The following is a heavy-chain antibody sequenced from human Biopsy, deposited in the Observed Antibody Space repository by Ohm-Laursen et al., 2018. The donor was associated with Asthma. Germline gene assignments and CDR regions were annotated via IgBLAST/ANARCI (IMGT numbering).Heavy chain of an antibody. Sequence: VKISCKASGGTFSSYAISRVRQAPGQGLEWMGGIIPIFGTANYAQKFQGRVTITADESTSTAYMELSSLRSEDTAVYYCARSSHINWGGYFDYWGQGTLVTVSS. V-gene: IGHV1-69*13. CDR1: GGTFSSYA. D-gene: IGHD7-27*01. CDR2: IIPIFGTA. J-gene: IGHJ4*02. CDR3: ARSSHINWGGYFDY.